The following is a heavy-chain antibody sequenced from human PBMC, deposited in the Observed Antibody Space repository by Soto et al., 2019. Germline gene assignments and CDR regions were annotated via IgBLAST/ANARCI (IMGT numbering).Heavy chain of an antibody. D-gene: IGHD3-22*01. CDR3: ARDSPRPNYYDSSGYPIGY. V-gene: IGHV1-69*05. J-gene: IGHJ4*02. Sequence: SVKVSCKTSGGTFSSYAISWVRQAPGQGLEWMGGIIPIFGTXXXXQKLQGRVTMTTDTSTSTAYMELRSLRSDDTAVYYCARDSPRPNYYDSSGYPIGYWGQGTLVTVSS. CDR1: GGTFSSYA. CDR2: IIPIFGTX.